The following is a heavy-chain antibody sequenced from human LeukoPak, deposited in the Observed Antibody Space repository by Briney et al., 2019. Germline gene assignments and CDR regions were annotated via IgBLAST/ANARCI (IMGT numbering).Heavy chain of an antibody. V-gene: IGHV5-51*01. CDR2: MYSSDSDT. J-gene: IGHJ4*02. CDR1: GYRFTNYW. CDR3: AIGGDSSTSCCRCFNY. Sequence: PGESLKISCQGSGYRFTNYWIGWVRQMPGKGLEWMGIMYSSDSDTRYSPSFQGQVTISDDKSIGTAYLQWSSLKASDTAMYYWAIGGDSSTSCCRCFNYWGQGTLVTVSS. D-gene: IGHD2-2*01.